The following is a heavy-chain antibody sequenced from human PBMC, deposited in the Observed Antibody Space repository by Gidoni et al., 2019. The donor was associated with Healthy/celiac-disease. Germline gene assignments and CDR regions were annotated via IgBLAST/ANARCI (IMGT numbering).Heavy chain of an antibody. CDR1: GFTFRSYA. Sequence: EVQLLESGGGLVQPGGSLRLSCAASGFTFRSYAMSWVRQAPGKGLEWVSAISGSGGSTYYADSVKGRFTISRDNSKNTLYLQMNSLRAEDTAVYYCAKEITPQYYDFWSGYYPLDYWGQGTLVTVSS. V-gene: IGHV3-23*01. J-gene: IGHJ4*02. CDR2: ISGSGGST. CDR3: AKEITPQYYDFWSGYYPLDY. D-gene: IGHD3-3*01.